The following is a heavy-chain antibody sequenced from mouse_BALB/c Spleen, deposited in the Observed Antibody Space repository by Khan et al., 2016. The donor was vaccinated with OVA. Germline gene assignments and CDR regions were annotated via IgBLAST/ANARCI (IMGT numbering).Heavy chain of an antibody. V-gene: IGHV5-6*01. J-gene: IGHJ3*01. Sequence: EVQLVESGGDLVRPGGSLKLSCSASGFTFSTYSMSWVRQTPDKRLEWVATISSAGDYTFFPDSVKGRFTISRDNARNTLYLQMSSLRSEDTAMYYCASHLTGSFAYWGQGTPVTVSA. CDR1: GFTFSTYS. CDR2: ISSAGDYT. D-gene: IGHD4-1*01. CDR3: ASHLTGSFAY.